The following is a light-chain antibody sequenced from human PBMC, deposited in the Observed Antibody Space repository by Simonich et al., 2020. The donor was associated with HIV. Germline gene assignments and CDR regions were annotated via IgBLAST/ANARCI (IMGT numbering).Light chain of an antibody. CDR2: AAS. Sequence: DIQMTQSPSSLSASVGERVTITCRASKYITKYLNGYQQKPGKAPELLIYAASNLQSGVPSRFSGSGSGTDFTLTINSLQPEDFATYYCQQSHTTPYTFGQGTKLDIK. J-gene: IGKJ2*01. V-gene: IGKV1-39*01. CDR3: QQSHTTPYT. CDR1: KYITKY.